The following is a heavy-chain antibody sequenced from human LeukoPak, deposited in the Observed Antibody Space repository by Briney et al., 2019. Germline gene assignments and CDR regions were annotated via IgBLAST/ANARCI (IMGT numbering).Heavy chain of an antibody. CDR3: ARLVPFSYDILTGYPFDY. Sequence: KPSETLSLTCTVSGGYISSSRYYWGWIRQPPGKGLEWIGEINHSGSTNYNPSLKSRVTISVDTSKNQFSLKLSSVTAADTAVYYCARLVPFSYDILTGYPFDYWGQGTLVTVSS. CDR1: GGYISSSRYY. V-gene: IGHV4-39*07. CDR2: INHSGST. D-gene: IGHD3-9*01. J-gene: IGHJ4*02.